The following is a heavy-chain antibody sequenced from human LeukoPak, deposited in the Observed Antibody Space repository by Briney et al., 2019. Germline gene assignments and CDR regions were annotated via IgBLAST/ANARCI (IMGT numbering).Heavy chain of an antibody. CDR2: INGDGSTT. D-gene: IGHD5-12*01. CDR1: GFTFSSYS. CDR3: ARVGHSSFFDI. Sequence: GGSLRLSCAASGFTFSSYSMNWVRQAPGKGLVWVSRINGDGSTTSYADSVKGRFTISRDNAKNTLYLQMNSLRAEDTAVYYCARVGHSSFFDIWGQGTMVTVSS. V-gene: IGHV3-74*01. J-gene: IGHJ3*02.